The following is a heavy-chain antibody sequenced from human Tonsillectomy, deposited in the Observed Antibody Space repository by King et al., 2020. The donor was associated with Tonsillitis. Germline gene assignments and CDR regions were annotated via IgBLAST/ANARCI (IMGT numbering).Heavy chain of an antibody. CDR3: ARGSSSWKNNWFDP. Sequence: VQLVESGGGLIQPGGSLRLSCAASGFTFSSYWMSWVRQAPGKGLEWVANIKQDGSEKYYVDSVKGRFTISRDNAKNSLYLQMNSLRAEDTAVYYCARGSSSWKNNWFDPWGQGTLVTVSS. J-gene: IGHJ5*02. V-gene: IGHV3-7*04. D-gene: IGHD6-13*01. CDR2: IKQDGSEK. CDR1: GFTFSSYW.